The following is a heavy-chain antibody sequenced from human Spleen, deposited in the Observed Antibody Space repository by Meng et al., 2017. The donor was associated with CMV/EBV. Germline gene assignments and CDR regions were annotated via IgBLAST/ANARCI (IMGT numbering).Heavy chain of an antibody. CDR3: ARHDWFDP. CDR1: GFTVSHDY. V-gene: IGHV3-66*04. J-gene: IGHJ5*02. Sequence: EGYLVGSVGGVGQPGGPLRLPCAVSGFTVSHDYMSWVRQAPGKGLEWVSVIYHDGRTYYADSVKGRFTMSRDNSKNTVHLQMNSLRVEDTAVYYCARHDWFDPWGQGTLVTVSS. CDR2: IYHDGRT.